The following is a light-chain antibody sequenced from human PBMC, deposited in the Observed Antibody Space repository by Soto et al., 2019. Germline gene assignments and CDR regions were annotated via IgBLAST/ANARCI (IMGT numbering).Light chain of an antibody. J-gene: IGKJ1*01. V-gene: IGKV3-20*01. CDR2: GAS. CDR3: QQYGSSPWT. CDR1: QSVSSSY. Sequence: VLTQAPGTLGLSRGERDTLSCRATQSVSSSYLAWYQQKPGQAPRLLIYGASSRATGIPDRFSGSGSGTHFTLTITRLEPEDFAVYYCQQYGSSPWTFGQGTKVDIK.